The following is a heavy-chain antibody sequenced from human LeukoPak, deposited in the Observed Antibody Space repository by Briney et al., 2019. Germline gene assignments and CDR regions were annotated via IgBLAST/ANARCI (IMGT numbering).Heavy chain of an antibody. CDR3: ARGGDFWSGYRTFYMDV. D-gene: IGHD3-3*01. CDR2: INHSGST. V-gene: IGHV4-31*03. CDR1: GGSISSGGYY. Sequence: SETLSLTCTVSGGSISSGGYYWSWIRQHPGKGLEWIGEINHSGSTNYNPSLKSRVTISVDTSKNQFSLKLSSVTAADTAVYYCARGGDFWSGYRTFYMDVWGKGTTVTVSS. J-gene: IGHJ6*03.